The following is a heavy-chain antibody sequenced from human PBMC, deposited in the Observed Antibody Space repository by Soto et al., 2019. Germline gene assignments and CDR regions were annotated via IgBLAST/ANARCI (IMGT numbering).Heavy chain of an antibody. V-gene: IGHV4-39*01. Sequence: SETLSLTCTVSGGSISDISYCWGWIRQPPGKGLQWIGCMFYSGATYYNPSLKNRVTLSVDTCNNEFSLKLVPVTAPDTAVYYCARNKSGSDWLDPWGQGTLVTVS. CDR3: ARNKSGSDWLDP. D-gene: IGHD2-15*01. J-gene: IGHJ5*02. CDR1: GGSISDISYC. CDR2: MFYSGAT.